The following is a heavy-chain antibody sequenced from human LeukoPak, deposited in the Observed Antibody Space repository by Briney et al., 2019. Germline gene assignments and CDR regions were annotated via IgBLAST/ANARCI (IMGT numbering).Heavy chain of an antibody. Sequence: PSETLSLTCTVSGGSISSYYWSWIRQPPGKGLEWIGYIYYSGSTNYNPSLESRVTISVDTSKNQFSLKLSSVTAADTAVYYCARVLSRDPTYYYDSGWYFDLWGRGTLVTVSS. CDR1: GGSISSYY. D-gene: IGHD3-22*01. V-gene: IGHV4-59*01. CDR3: ARVLSRDPTYYYDSGWYFDL. CDR2: IYYSGST. J-gene: IGHJ2*01.